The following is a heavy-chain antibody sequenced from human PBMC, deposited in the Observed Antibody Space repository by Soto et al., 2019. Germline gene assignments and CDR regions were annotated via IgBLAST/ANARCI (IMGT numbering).Heavy chain of an antibody. CDR2: ISYDGNNR. Sequence: QVQLVESGGGVVQPGRSLRLSCAGSGFSFKSHGMHWVRQAPGKGLEWVAFISYDGNNRNYADSVKGRFTISRDNSKDALYLQMSSLRGEDTAVYFCAKDHRTGGSRFDLWGQGTLVTVSA. CDR1: GFSFKSHG. V-gene: IGHV3-30*18. CDR3: AKDHRTGGSRFDL. D-gene: IGHD2-8*02. J-gene: IGHJ4*02.